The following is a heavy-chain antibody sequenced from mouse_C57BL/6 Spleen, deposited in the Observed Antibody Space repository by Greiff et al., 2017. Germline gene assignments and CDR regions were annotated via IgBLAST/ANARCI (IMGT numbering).Heavy chain of an antibody. Sequence: QVQLQQPGAELVMPGASVKLSCKASGYTFTSYWMHWVKQRPGQGLEWIGEIDPADSYTNYNQKFKGKSTLTVDKSSSTAYMQRSSLTSEDSSVYSSARDYYGSSWYFDVWGTGTTVTVSS. D-gene: IGHD1-1*01. J-gene: IGHJ1*03. CDR1: GYTFTSYW. CDR3: ARDYYGSSWYFDV. CDR2: IDPADSYT. V-gene: IGHV1-69*01.